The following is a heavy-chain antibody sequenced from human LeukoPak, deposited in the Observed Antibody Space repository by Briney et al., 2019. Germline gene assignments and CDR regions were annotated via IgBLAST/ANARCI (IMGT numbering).Heavy chain of an antibody. CDR1: GFSFSNYG. D-gene: IGHD6-6*01. CDR3: AREPRLATQPGGWFDP. V-gene: IGHV3-33*01. CDR2: IWYDGSNE. J-gene: IGHJ5*02. Sequence: RRCLRLSFAASGFSFSNYGMDSVPQAPGKGVERVAGIWYDGSNENYTDSVKGRFPIPRDNPKNTVSLHMTILRAETPAVYYCAREPRLATQPGGWFDPWGQGTLVTVSS.